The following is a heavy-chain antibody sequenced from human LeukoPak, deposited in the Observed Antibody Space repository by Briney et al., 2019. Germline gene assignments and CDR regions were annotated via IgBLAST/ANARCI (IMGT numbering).Heavy chain of an antibody. V-gene: IGHV4-39*07. Sequence: SETLSLTCTVSGGSISSSSYYWGWIRQPPGKGLEWIGSIYYSGSTYYNPSLKSRVTISVDTSKNQFSLKLSSVTAADTAVYYCARAYDWFHYMDVWGKGTTVTVSS. CDR1: GGSISSSSYY. CDR3: ARAYDWFHYMDV. CDR2: IYYSGST. J-gene: IGHJ6*03. D-gene: IGHD3-3*01.